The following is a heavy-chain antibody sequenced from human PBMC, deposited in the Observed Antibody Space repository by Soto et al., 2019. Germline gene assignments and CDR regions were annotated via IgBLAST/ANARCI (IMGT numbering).Heavy chain of an antibody. CDR1: GGSFSGYY. V-gene: IGHV4-34*01. D-gene: IGHD3-3*01. CDR3: ARGGLVRFWPY. Sequence: PSETLSLTCAVYGGSFSGYYWSWIRQPPGKGLEWIGEINHSGSTNYNPSLKSRVTISVDTSKNQSSLKLSSVTAADTAVYYCARGGLVRFWPYWGQGTLVTVSS. CDR2: INHSGST. J-gene: IGHJ4*02.